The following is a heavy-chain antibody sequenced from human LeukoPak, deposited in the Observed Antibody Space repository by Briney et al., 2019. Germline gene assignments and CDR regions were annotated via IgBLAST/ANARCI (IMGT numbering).Heavy chain of an antibody. D-gene: IGHD3-22*01. J-gene: IGHJ4*02. CDR1: GGSISSGDYY. CDR3: ARDPTGITMNY. V-gene: IGHV4-30-4*08. Sequence: PSETLSLTCTVSGGSISSGDYYWSWIRQPPGKGLEWIGYIYYSGSTYYNPSLKSRVTISVDTSKNQFSLKLSSVTAADTAVYYCARDPTGITMNYWGQGTLVTVSS. CDR2: IYYSGST.